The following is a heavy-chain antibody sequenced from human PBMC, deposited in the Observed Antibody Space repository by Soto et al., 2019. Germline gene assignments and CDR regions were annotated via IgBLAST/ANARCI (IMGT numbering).Heavy chain of an antibody. J-gene: IGHJ5*02. CDR3: ARQVRGEHGWFDP. CDR2: IYNSGST. Sequence: QVQLQESGPGLVKPSETLSLTCTVSGGSISSYYWSWIRQPPGKGLEWIGYIYNSGSTNYNPSLMSRVTISVDTSQNQFSLKLSSVTAADTAVYYCARQVRGEHGWFDPWGQGTLVTVSS. D-gene: IGHD3-10*01. V-gene: IGHV4-59*08. CDR1: GGSISSYY.